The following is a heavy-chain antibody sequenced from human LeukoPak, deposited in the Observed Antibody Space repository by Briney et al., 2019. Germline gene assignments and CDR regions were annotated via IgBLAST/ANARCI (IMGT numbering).Heavy chain of an antibody. J-gene: IGHJ4*02. V-gene: IGHV4-30-4*01. CDR3: ASFYGDYRTSGDY. Sequence: SETLSLTCTVSGGSISSGDYYWSWIRQPPGKGLEWIGYIYYSGSTYYNPSLKSRVTISVDTSKNQFSLKLSSVTAADTAVYYCASFYGDYRTSGDYWGQGTLVTVSS. D-gene: IGHD4-17*01. CDR1: GGSISSGDYY. CDR2: IYYSGST.